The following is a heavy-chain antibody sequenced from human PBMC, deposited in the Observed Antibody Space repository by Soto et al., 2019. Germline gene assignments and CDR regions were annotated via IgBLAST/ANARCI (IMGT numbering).Heavy chain of an antibody. Sequence: SGPTLVNPTQPLPVTCTFSGFSLSTIGVGVGWIRQPPGKALEWLALIYWDDDKRYSPSLKNRLTIAKDTSKNQVVLIMTNMYPVDTATYYWARHSHDVDGPHPCNNWFDPWGQGTMVTVSS. CDR2: IYWDDDK. J-gene: IGHJ5*02. CDR1: GFSLSTIGVG. V-gene: IGHV2-5*02. D-gene: IGHD2-15*01. CDR3: ARHSHDVDGPHPCNNWFDP.